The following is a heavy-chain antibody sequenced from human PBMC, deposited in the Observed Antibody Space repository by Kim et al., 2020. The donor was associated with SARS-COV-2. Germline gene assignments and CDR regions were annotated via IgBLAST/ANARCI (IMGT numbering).Heavy chain of an antibody. CDR3: ARVDSSSSGMDV. V-gene: IGHV3-30*01. CDR2: K. D-gene: IGHD6-6*01. Sequence: KYYADSVKGRFTISRDNAKNTLYLQMNSLRAEDTAVYYCARVDSSSSGMDVWGQGTTVTVSS. J-gene: IGHJ6*02.